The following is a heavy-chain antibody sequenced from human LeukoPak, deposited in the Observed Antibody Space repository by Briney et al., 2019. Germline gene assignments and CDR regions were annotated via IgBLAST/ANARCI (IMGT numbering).Heavy chain of an antibody. J-gene: IGHJ4*02. CDR3: ARGAHYYDSSGQSDY. CDR1: GGTFSGYY. D-gene: IGHD3-22*01. CDR2: INHSGST. Sequence: KASESLSLTCAGYGGTFSGYYWSWIRQPPGKGLEWIGEINHSGSTNYNPSLKSRVTISVDPSNTQFSLKLRSMRRLVTAVNYCARGAHYYDSSGQSDYWGQGTLVTVSS. V-gene: IGHV4-34*01.